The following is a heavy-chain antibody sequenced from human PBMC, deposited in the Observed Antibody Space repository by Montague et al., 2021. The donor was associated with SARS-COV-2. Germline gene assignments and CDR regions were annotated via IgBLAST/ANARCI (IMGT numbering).Heavy chain of an antibody. CDR3: ARVWDIAVAGYYYYYGMDV. Sequence: SLRLSCEASGFTFGDYGMSLVRQAPGKGLEWVSGINWNGGSTGYSDSXKGRFTISRDNAKNSLYLQMNSLRAEDTALYYCARVWDIAVAGYYYYYGMDVWGQGTTVTVSS. V-gene: IGHV3-20*04. D-gene: IGHD6-19*01. CDR1: GFTFGDYG. J-gene: IGHJ6*02. CDR2: INWNGGST.